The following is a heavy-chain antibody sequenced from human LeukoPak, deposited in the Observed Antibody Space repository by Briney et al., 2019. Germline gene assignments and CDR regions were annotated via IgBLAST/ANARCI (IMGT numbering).Heavy chain of an antibody. CDR1: GGSISSYY. Sequence: ASETLSLTCTVSGGSISSYYWSWIRQPPGKGLEWIGYIYYSGSTNYNPSLKSRVTISVDTSKNQFSLKLSSVTAADTAVYYCARDRYYYDSSGYRFFDYWGQGTLVTVSS. CDR3: ARDRYYYDSSGYRFFDY. D-gene: IGHD3-22*01. J-gene: IGHJ4*02. V-gene: IGHV4-59*01. CDR2: IYYSGST.